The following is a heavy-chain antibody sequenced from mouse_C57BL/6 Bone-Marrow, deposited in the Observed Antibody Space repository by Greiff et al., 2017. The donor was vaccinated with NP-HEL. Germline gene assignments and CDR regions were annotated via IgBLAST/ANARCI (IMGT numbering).Heavy chain of an antibody. Sequence: VQLQQSGAELVRPGASVKLSCTASGFNIKDDYMHWVKQRPEQGLEWIGWIDPENGDTEYASKFQGKATITADTSSNTAYLQLSSLTSEATAVYYCNLGLCFDYGGQGTTLTVSS. CDR2: IDPENGDT. CDR3: NLGLCFDY. D-gene: IGHD3-3*01. V-gene: IGHV14-4*01. J-gene: IGHJ2*01. CDR1: GFNIKDDY.